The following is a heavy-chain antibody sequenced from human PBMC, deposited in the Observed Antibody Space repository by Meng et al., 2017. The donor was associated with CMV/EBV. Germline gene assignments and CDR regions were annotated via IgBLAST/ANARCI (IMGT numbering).Heavy chain of an antibody. Sequence: LSLTGAASGFTFSSYAMSWVRQAPGKGLEWVSAISGSGGSTYYADSVKGRFTISRDNSKNTLYLQMNSLRAEDTAVYYCAKDHAVFDNWFDPWGQGTLVTVSS. J-gene: IGHJ5*02. CDR3: AKDHAVFDNWFDP. CDR1: GFTFSSYA. CDR2: ISGSGGST. D-gene: IGHD1-14*01. V-gene: IGHV3-23*01.